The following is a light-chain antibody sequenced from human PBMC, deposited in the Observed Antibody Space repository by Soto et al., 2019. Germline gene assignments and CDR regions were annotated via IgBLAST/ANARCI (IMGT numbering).Light chain of an antibody. Sequence: QSALTQPASVSGSPGQSITISCTGTSNDVGAYKYVSWHQQHPGKAPKLMIYEVSNRPSGVSNRFSGSKSGNTASLTISGLQAEDEADYYCASYTSSSTHLFGTGTKLTVL. V-gene: IGLV2-14*01. CDR2: EVS. CDR3: ASYTSSSTHL. J-gene: IGLJ1*01. CDR1: SNDVGAYKY.